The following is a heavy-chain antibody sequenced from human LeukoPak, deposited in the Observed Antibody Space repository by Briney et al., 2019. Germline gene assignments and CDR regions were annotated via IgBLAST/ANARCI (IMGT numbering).Heavy chain of an antibody. V-gene: IGHV4-61*02. CDR2: IFPGGNT. CDR1: GGSVSSGTYY. Sequence: PSETLSLTCTVSGGSVSSGTYYWHWMRQPGGKGLEWIERIFPGGNTYFNPSLKSRVAISVDSSKNQFSLTLSSVTAADTAVYYCAGNRDAYFLNAFDIWGQGTMVTVSS. J-gene: IGHJ3*02. CDR3: AGNRDAYFLNAFDI. D-gene: IGHD5-24*01.